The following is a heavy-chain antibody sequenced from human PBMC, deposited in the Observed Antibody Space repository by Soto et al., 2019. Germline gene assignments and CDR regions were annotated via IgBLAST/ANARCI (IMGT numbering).Heavy chain of an antibody. D-gene: IGHD4-17*01. CDR1: GYSFTSYW. Sequence: PGESLKISCKGSGYSFTSYWIGWVRQMPGKGLEWMGIIYPGDSDTRYSPSFQGQVTISADKSISTAYLQWSSLKASDTAMYYCARPRFDDYGDYPDNYYFDYWGQGTLVTVSS. CDR2: IYPGDSDT. V-gene: IGHV5-51*01. CDR3: ARPRFDDYGDYPDNYYFDY. J-gene: IGHJ4*02.